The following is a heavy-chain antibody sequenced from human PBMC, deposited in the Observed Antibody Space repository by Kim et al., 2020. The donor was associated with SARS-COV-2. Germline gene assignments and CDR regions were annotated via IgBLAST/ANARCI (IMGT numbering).Heavy chain of an antibody. V-gene: IGHV1-8*01. CDR1: GYTFTSND. D-gene: IGHD3-10*01. CDR3: ARVFGFYYHYMDV. Sequence: ASVKVSCKPSGYTFTSNDISWVRQATGQGLEWMGWVKTDGGDTVYAQKFQGRIIMAWNTSTSTAYMELSGLTSEDTAVYFCARVFGFYYHYMDVWCNGTT. CDR2: VKTDGGDT. J-gene: IGHJ6*03.